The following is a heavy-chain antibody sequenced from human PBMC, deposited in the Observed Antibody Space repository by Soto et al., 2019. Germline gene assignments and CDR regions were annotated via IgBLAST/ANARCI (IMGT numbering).Heavy chain of an antibody. CDR1: GGSISSYY. V-gene: IGHV4-59*01. D-gene: IGHD3-10*01. Sequence: QVQLQESGPGLVKPSETLSLTCTVSGGSISSYYWSWIRQPPGKGLEWIGYIYYSGSTNYNPSLSGRVTISGATSRTQCSLRLGSVTAADTAVYYCARGWGGAFDIWGQGTMVTVSS. CDR2: IYYSGST. CDR3: ARGWGGAFDI. J-gene: IGHJ3*02.